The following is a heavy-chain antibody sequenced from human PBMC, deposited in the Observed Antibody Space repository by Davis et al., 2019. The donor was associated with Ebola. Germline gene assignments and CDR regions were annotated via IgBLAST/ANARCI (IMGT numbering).Heavy chain of an antibody. CDR3: AKRGYCSSTSCWGNYYYYYYMDV. J-gene: IGHJ6*03. V-gene: IGHV3-23*01. CDR2: ISGSGGST. CDR1: GFTFDDYT. Sequence: PGGSLRLSCAASGFTFDDYTMHWVRQAPGKGLEWVSAISGSGGSTYYADSVKGRFTISRDNSKNTLYLQMNSLRAEDTAVYYCAKRGYCSSTSCWGNYYYYYYMDVWGKGTTVTVSS. D-gene: IGHD2-2*01.